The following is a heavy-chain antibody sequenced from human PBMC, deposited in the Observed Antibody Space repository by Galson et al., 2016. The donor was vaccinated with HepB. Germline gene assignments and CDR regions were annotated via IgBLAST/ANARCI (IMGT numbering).Heavy chain of an antibody. CDR3: ARGASGSPRLARVNFDY. V-gene: IGHV3-48*04. J-gene: IGHJ4*02. CDR2: ISSSGLSII. CDR1: GLTFSSYA. Sequence: SLRLSCAASGLTFSSYAMNWVRQAPGKGLEWVSYISSSGLSIIKYADSVKGRFTISRDNAKNSVYLHMISLTPEDTAVYYCARGASGSPRLARVNFDYWGQGALVTVSS. D-gene: IGHD6-6*01.